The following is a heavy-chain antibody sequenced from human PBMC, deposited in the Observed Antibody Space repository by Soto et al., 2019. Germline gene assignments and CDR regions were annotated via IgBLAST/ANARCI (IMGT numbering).Heavy chain of an antibody. J-gene: IGHJ4*02. D-gene: IGHD1-1*01. V-gene: IGHV4-34*01. CDR3: ARGLKEMATTEYYFDY. Sequence: SRVTVSIDTSKNQFSLKLSSVTAADTAVYYCARGLKEMATTEYYFDYWGQGTLVTVSS.